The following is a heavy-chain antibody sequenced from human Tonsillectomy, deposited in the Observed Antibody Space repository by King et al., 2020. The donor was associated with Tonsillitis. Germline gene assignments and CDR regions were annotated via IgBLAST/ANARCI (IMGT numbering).Heavy chain of an antibody. CDR2: IYYSGST. CDR1: GGSIRSSSYY. CDR3: ARGKVELATMRVFDI. J-gene: IGHJ3*02. Sequence: QLQESGPGLVKPSETLSLTCTVSGGSIRSSSYYWGWIRQPPGKGLEWIGSIYYSGSTYYNPSLKSRVTISVDTSKNQFSLKLSSVTAADTAVYYCARGKVELATMRVFDIWGQGTMVTVSS. V-gene: IGHV4-39*01. D-gene: IGHD5-24*01.